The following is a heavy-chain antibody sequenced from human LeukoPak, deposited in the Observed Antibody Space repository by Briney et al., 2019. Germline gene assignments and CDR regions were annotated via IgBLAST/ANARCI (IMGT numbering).Heavy chain of an antibody. Sequence: GGSLRLSCAASGFTFSSYAMSWVRQAPGKGLEWVSAISGSGGSTYYADSVKGRFTISSDNSKNTLYLQMNSLRAEDTAVYYCAKACRGPYYYYSMDVWGQGTTVTVSS. J-gene: IGHJ6*02. CDR2: ISGSGGST. CDR1: GFTFSSYA. V-gene: IGHV3-23*01. CDR3: AKACRGPYYYYSMDV.